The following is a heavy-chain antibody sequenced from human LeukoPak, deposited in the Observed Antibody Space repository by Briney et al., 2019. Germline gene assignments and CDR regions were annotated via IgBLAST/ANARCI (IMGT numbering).Heavy chain of an antibody. V-gene: IGHV4-59*01. J-gene: IGHJ4*02. D-gene: IGHD3-3*01. CDR2: IYYSGST. CDR1: GGSISSYY. Sequence: PSETLSLTCTVSGGSISSYYWSWIRQPPGKGLEWIGYIYYSGSTNYNPSLKSRVTISVDTSKNQFSLKLSSVTAADTAVYYCARASDFWSGYYLDYWDQGTLVTVSS. CDR3: ARASDFWSGYYLDY.